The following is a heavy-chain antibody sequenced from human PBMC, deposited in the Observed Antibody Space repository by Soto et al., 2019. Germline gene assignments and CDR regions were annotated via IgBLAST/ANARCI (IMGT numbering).Heavy chain of an antibody. CDR1: GFNFADFA. J-gene: IGHJ4*02. Sequence: SLRLSCAASGFNFADFAMHWVRRAPGKGLEWVSDISWGSGNIGYADSVKGRFTISRDNAKNSLYLQMNSLRAEDTAVYYCVMGYYFDYWGQGTLVTVSS. CDR2: ISWGSGNI. D-gene: IGHD3-16*01. V-gene: IGHV3-9*01. CDR3: VMGYYFDY.